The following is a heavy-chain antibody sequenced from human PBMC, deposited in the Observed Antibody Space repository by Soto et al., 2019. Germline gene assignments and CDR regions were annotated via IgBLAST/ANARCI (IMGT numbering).Heavy chain of an antibody. V-gene: IGHV1-46*01. CDR1: GYSFTTYY. CDR2: INPSSGTT. J-gene: IGHJ6*02. D-gene: IGHD2-8*01. CDR3: AKGTEDIVLMVYAIPDKDYYYYGMDV. Sequence: ASVKVSCKASGYSFTTYYIQWVRHAPGHGPEWLGIINPSSGTTRYAQNFQGRVTLTRDTSTSTVYMELTGLRAEDTAVYYCAKGTEDIVLMVYAIPDKDYYYYGMDVWGQGTTVTVSS.